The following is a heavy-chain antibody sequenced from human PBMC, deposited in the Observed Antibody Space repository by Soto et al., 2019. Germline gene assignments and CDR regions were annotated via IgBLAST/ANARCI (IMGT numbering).Heavy chain of an antibody. CDR2: ISASSTYI. V-gene: IGHV3-21*01. D-gene: IGHD2-21*01. J-gene: IGHJ4*02. CDR1: GFIFSSYT. CDR3: ARGWRCDPWMY. Sequence: EVQLVESGGGLVKPGGSLRLSCAASGFIFSSYTMNWVRQTPGKGLEWVSSISASSTYIYYADSLKGRFTISRDNAYNALYRHVNSLRAEDAAVYYCARGWRCDPWMYWGQGTLVTVSS.